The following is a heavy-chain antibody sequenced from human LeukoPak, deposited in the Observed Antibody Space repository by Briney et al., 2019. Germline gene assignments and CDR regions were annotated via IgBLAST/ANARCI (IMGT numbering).Heavy chain of an antibody. Sequence: GESLKISCKGSGYIFTTYWIGWVRQMPGKSLEWMGIIFPGDSETKYSPSFQGQVTISADKSITTASLQWSSLKASDTAMYYCAWSRSGTSYDYWGQGTLVTVSS. CDR1: GYIFTTYW. J-gene: IGHJ4*02. V-gene: IGHV5-51*01. CDR3: AWSRSGTSYDY. CDR2: IFPGDSET. D-gene: IGHD3/OR15-3a*01.